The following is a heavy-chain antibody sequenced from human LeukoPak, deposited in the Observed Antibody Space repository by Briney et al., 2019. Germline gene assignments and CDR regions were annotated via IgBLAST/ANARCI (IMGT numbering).Heavy chain of an antibody. CDR3: ATLTHIVLVPTSLHGAFDI. Sequence: PSETLSLTCAVSGYSISGGSYWGWIRQSPGKGLEWIGSFYRGGSTYYNPSLKSRVTISVDTSKNQFSLKLSSVTAADTAVYYCATLTHIVLVPTSLHGAFDIWGQGTMVTVSS. D-gene: IGHD2-2*01. J-gene: IGHJ3*02. CDR1: GYSISGGSY. V-gene: IGHV4-38-2*01. CDR2: FYRGGST.